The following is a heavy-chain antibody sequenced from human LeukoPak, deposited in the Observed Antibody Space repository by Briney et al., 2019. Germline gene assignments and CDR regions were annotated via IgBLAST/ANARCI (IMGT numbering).Heavy chain of an antibody. CDR3: ARGFQSGDSPV. CDR1: GFTFSAYS. D-gene: IGHD2-21*02. CDR2: IKKDGSEK. J-gene: IGHJ4*02. Sequence: GGPLRLSCASSGFTFSAYSLSWVRQAPGKGLVWVAKIKKDGSEKDYVDSVKGRFTISRDNAKGSVYLQLNSLRAEDTAVYYCARGFQSGDSPVWGQGTLVTVSS. V-gene: IGHV3-7*01.